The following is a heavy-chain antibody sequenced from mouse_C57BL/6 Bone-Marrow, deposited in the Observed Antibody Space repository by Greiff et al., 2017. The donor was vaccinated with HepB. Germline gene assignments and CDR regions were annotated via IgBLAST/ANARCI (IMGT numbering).Heavy chain of an antibody. CDR1: GFTFSDYY. Sequence: VQLKESGGGLVQPGGSLKLSCAASGFTFSDYYMYWVRQTPEKRLEWVAYISNGGGSTYYPDTVKGRFTISRDNAKNTLYLQMSRLKSEDTAMYYCASPTTVPSMDYWGQGTSVTVSS. V-gene: IGHV5-12*01. D-gene: IGHD1-1*01. J-gene: IGHJ4*01. CDR2: ISNGGGST. CDR3: ASPTTVPSMDY.